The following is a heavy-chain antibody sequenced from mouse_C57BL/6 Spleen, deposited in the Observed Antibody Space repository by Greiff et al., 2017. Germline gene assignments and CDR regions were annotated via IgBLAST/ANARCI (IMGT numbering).Heavy chain of an antibody. Sequence: QVQLQQSGPGLVQPSQSLSITCTVSGFSLTSYGVHWVRQSPGKGLEWLGVIWSGGSTDYNAAFISRMSISKENSKSHVFFKMNSLQADDTAIYYCAGTTVVAPYAMDYWGQGTSVTVSS. CDR1: GFSLTSYG. D-gene: IGHD1-1*01. V-gene: IGHV2-2*01. CDR2: IWSGGST. CDR3: AGTTVVAPYAMDY. J-gene: IGHJ4*01.